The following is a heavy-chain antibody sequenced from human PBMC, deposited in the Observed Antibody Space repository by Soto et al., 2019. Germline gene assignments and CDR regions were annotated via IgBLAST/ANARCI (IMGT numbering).Heavy chain of an antibody. CDR2: IIPIFGTA. CDR1: GYTFSTYF. CDR3: ARYRDGYNTADDSFDI. V-gene: IGHV1-69*13. Sequence: SVKVSCKASGYTFSTYFVHWVRQAPGRGLEWMGGIIPIFGTANYAQKFQGRVTITADESTSTAYMELSSLRSEDTAVYYCARYRDGYNTADDSFDIWGRGTMVTVSS. D-gene: IGHD5-12*01. J-gene: IGHJ3*02.